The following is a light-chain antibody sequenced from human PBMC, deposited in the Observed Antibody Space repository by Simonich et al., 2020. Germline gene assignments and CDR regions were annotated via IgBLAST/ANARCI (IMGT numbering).Light chain of an antibody. Sequence: QSALTQPASVSGSPGQSITISCTGTSSDVGGYNYVSWYQQQPGKAPKLMIYDVSKRPSGVSNRFSGSKSGNTASLTISGLQAEDEADYYCSSHTSSSTLVFGGGTKLTVL. CDR2: DVS. CDR1: SSDVGGYNY. CDR3: SSHTSSSTLV. J-gene: IGLJ2*01. V-gene: IGLV2-14*01.